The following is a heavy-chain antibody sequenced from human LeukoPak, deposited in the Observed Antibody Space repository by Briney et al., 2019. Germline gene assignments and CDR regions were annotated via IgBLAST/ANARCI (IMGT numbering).Heavy chain of an antibody. J-gene: IGHJ3*02. CDR3: ARGPGKYYDILTGYYWDAFDI. Sequence: PSETLSLTCTVSGGSISSYYWSWIRQPPGKGLEWIGYIYYSGSTNYNPSLKSRVTISVDTSKNQFSLKLSSVTAADTAVYYCARGPGKYYDILTGYYWDAFDIWGQGTMVTVSS. V-gene: IGHV4-59*01. CDR2: IYYSGST. CDR1: GGSISSYY. D-gene: IGHD3-9*01.